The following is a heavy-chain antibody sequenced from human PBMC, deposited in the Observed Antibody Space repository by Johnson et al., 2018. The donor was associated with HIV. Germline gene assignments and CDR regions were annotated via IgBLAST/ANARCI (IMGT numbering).Heavy chain of an antibody. D-gene: IGHD5-12*01. CDR2: IWYAGSNK. CDR3: AKDFGYPRPRDAFDI. V-gene: IGHV3-33*06. CDR1: GFTFSSHG. J-gene: IGHJ3*02. Sequence: VQLVESGGGAVQPGRSLRLSCAASGFTFSSHGMHWVRQAPGKGLEWVAVIWYAGSNKYYADSVKGRFTISSDNSKNTLYLQMNSLRAEDTAVYYCAKDFGYPRPRDAFDIWGQGTMVTVSS.